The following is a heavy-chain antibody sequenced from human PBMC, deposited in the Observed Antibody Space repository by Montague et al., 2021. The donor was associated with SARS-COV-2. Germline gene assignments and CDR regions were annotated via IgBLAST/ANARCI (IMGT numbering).Heavy chain of an antibody. V-gene: IGHV4-59*01. J-gene: IGHJ6*02. Sequence: SETLSLTCTVSDGSINKYYWSWIRQPTGKGLEWIGDIYYSGSTNYNPSLKSRVTISVDTSKNQFSLKLSSVTAADTAVYHCARGGGHSADYYYYGMDVWGQVTPVTAAS. CDR2: IYYSGST. D-gene: IGHD2-21*01. CDR3: ARGGGHSADYYYYGMDV. CDR1: DGSINKYY.